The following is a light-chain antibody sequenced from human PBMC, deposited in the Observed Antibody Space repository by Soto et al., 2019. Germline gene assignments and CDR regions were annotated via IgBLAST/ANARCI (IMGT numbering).Light chain of an antibody. CDR2: DVD. Sequence: QSALTQPASVSGSPGQSITISCTGTSSDVGNYKYVSWYQQHPGKAPKVMIYDVDSRPSGISNRFSGSKSGNTASLTISGLQAEDEANYYCSSYTSSTTLVFGGGTKVTVL. CDR1: SSDVGNYKY. CDR3: SSYTSSTTLV. J-gene: IGLJ2*01. V-gene: IGLV2-14*01.